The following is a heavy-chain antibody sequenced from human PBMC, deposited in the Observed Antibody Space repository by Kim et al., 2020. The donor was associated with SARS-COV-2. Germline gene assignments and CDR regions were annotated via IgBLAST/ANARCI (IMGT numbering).Heavy chain of an antibody. CDR1: GYSFTSYW. D-gene: IGHD3-22*01. J-gene: IGHJ4*02. CDR3: ARGRYDYYDSSGYLRYFDY. Sequence: GESLKISCKDSGYSFTSYWIGWVRQMPGKGLEWMGIIYPGDSDTRYSPSFQGQVTISADKSISTAYLQWSSLKASDTAMYYCARGRYDYYDSSGYLRYFDYWGKGTLVTVSS. CDR2: IYPGDSDT. V-gene: IGHV5-51*01.